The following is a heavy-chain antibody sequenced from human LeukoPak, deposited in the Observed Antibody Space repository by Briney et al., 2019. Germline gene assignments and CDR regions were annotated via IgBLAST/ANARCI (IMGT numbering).Heavy chain of an antibody. Sequence: GGSLRLSCAASGFTFSDYYMSWIRQAPGKGLEGVSYISSSGSTIYYADSVKGRFTISRDNDKNSLYLQMNSLRAEDTAVYYCARGGSYCSGGSCYFDYWGHGTLVTVSS. J-gene: IGHJ4*01. V-gene: IGHV3-11*04. D-gene: IGHD2-15*01. CDR2: ISSSGSTI. CDR3: ARGGSYCSGGSCYFDY. CDR1: GFTFSDYY.